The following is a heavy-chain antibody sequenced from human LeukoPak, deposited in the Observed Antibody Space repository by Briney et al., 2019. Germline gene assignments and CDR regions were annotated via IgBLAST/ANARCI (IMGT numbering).Heavy chain of an antibody. CDR2: INHSGST. D-gene: IGHD2-2*02. J-gene: IGHJ4*02. CDR1: GGSFSGYY. V-gene: IGHV4-34*01. CDR3: ARALGYCSSTSRYIDY. Sequence: SETLSLTCAVYGGSFSGYYWSWIRQPPGKGLEWMGEINHSGSTNYNPSLKSRVTISVDTSKNQFSLKLSSVTAADTAVYYCARALGYCSSTSRYIDYWGQGTLVTVSS.